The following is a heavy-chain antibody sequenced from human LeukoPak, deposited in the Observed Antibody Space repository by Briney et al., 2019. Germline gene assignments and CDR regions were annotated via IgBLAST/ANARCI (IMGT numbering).Heavy chain of an antibody. CDR1: GYTFTGYY. CDR3: ARGGKSELGTCDH. J-gene: IGHJ4*02. Sequence: VASVKVSCKTSGYTFTGYYMQWVRQAPGQGLEWMGWINPNSGDTNYAQKFQGRVTMTRDTSISSVYLELSSLRLDDTAVYYCARGGKSELGTCDHWGQGTLVTVSS. D-gene: IGHD7-27*01. V-gene: IGHV1-2*02. CDR2: INPNSGDT.